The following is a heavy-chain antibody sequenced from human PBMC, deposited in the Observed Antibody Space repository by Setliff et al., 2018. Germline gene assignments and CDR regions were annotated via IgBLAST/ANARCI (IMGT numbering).Heavy chain of an antibody. J-gene: IGHJ4*02. V-gene: IGHV3-49*04. CDR1: GFTFEDFA. CDR2: IRKGYGATT. CDR3: ARTCSGSGCYAGLES. D-gene: IGHD2-15*01. Sequence: GGSLRLSCTGSGFTFEDFAVSWVRQAPGMGLEWVGFIRKGYGATTVYAASVKGRFTISRDESKSIAYLQMNSLRPEDTAVYYCARTCSGSGCYAGLESWGQGTPVTVSS.